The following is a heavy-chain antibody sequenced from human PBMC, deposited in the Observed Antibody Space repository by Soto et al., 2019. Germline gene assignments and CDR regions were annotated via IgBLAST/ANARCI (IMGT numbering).Heavy chain of an antibody. Sequence: QVQLQESGPGLVKPSQTLSLTCTVSGGSISSGGYYWSWIRQHPGKGLEWIGYIYYSGSTYYNPSLKSRVTISVDTSKNQFSLKLSSVTAADTAVYYCARDAGGVTGTEGVTWFDPWCQGTLVTVSS. V-gene: IGHV4-31*03. CDR1: GGSISSGGYY. D-gene: IGHD1-7*01. J-gene: IGHJ5*02. CDR2: IYYSGST. CDR3: ARDAGGVTGTEGVTWFDP.